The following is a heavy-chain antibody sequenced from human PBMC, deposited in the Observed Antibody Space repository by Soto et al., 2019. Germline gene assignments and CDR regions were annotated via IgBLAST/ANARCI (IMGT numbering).Heavy chain of an antibody. CDR1: GGTFSSYA. V-gene: IGHV1-69*05. CDR2: IIPIFGTA. Sequence: SVKVSCKASGGTFSSYAISWVRQAPGQGLEWMGGIIPIFGTANYAQKFQGRVTITTDESTSTAYMELRSLRSDDTAVYYCARDLEESGDVWTGVGLYWGQGTRVTVSS. CDR3: ARDLEESGDVWTGVGLY. D-gene: IGHD3-3*01. J-gene: IGHJ4*02.